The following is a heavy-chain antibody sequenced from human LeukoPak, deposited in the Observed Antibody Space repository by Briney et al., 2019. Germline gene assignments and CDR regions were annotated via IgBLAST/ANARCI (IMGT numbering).Heavy chain of an antibody. CDR3: ARGLGDSSSSGNFDY. Sequence: GASVKVSCKASGYTFTSYDINWVRQATGQGLEWMGWMNPNSGNTGYAQKFQGRVTMTRNTSISTAYMELSSLGSEDTAVYYCARGLGDSSSSGNFDYWGQGTLVTVSS. D-gene: IGHD6-6*01. CDR2: MNPNSGNT. V-gene: IGHV1-8*01. CDR1: GYTFTSYD. J-gene: IGHJ4*02.